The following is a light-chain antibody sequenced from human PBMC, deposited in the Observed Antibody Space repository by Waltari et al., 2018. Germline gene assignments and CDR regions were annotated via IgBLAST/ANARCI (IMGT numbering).Light chain of an antibody. J-gene: IGKJ2*01. CDR2: GAM. Sequence: EIVLTQSPGTLSLSPGERATLSCRASQSLRVAYLAWYQQKSGQAPRLLIYGAMYRASDIPDRFSGSGSGTSFTLTLLRLEPEDFAVYSCQQSDTSPATFGPGTKLEIQ. V-gene: IGKV3-20*01. CDR3: QQSDTSPAT. CDR1: QSLRVAY.